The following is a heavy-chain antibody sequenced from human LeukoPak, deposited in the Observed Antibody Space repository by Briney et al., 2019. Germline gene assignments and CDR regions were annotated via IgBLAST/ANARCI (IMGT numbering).Heavy chain of an antibody. D-gene: IGHD5-24*01. CDR3: AKTYIGKDGYSYFED. CDR1: GGSMDRLP. CDR2: IYTYGTS. J-gene: IGHJ4*02. V-gene: IGHV4-4*07. Sequence: PSETLTLTCTVSGGSMDRLPWNWIRQPAGKGLEWIGRIYTYGTSSYNPSLKSRVSMSVDTSKNQFSLKVNSVTAADTAVYYCAKTYIGKDGYSYFEDWGQGIPVTVSS.